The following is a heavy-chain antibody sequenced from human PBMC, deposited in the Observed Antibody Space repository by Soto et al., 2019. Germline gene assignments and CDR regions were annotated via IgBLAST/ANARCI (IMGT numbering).Heavy chain of an antibody. CDR1: GFTFSTYR. Sequence: QVQLVESGGGVVQPGRSLRLSCVASGFTFSTYRMHWVRQAPGKGLEWVALIWYDGSNKYYADSVKGRFIISRDNSKSTLYLQVNSVRVEDTSVYYCARDGGTVVYGFDSWGQGTLVTVSS. J-gene: IGHJ4*02. D-gene: IGHD2-8*02. CDR3: ARDGGTVVYGFDS. V-gene: IGHV3-33*01. CDR2: IWYDGSNK.